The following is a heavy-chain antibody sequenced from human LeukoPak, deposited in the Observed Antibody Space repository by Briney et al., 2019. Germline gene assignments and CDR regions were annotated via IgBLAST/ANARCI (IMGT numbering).Heavy chain of an antibody. Sequence: GGSLRLSCAASGFSFSVYWMHWVRQAPGKGPVWVSRIKTDGSITDYADSVKGRFTISRDNAKNTLYLQMNSLRAEDTAVYYCARDQTKWEPLRRRDYYYMDVWGKGTTVTVSS. CDR1: GFSFSVYW. D-gene: IGHD1-26*01. CDR2: IKTDGSIT. J-gene: IGHJ6*03. CDR3: ARDQTKWEPLRRRDYYYMDV. V-gene: IGHV3-74*01.